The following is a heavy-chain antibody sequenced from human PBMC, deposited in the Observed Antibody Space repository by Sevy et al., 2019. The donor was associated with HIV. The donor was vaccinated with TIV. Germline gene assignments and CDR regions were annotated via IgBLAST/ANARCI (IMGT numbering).Heavy chain of an antibody. Sequence: GGSLRLSCAASGFTVSSNYMSWVRQAPGKGLEWVSIIFSGGGTYYADSVQGRFTISRDNSKNMAYLQMNSLRAEDTAVFYCARGATFYSDSSGRVLSVLGAFDIWGRGTMVTDSS. CDR2: IFSGGGT. V-gene: IGHV3-53*01. CDR1: GFTVSSNY. CDR3: ARGATFYSDSSGRVLSVLGAFDI. D-gene: IGHD3-22*01. J-gene: IGHJ3*02.